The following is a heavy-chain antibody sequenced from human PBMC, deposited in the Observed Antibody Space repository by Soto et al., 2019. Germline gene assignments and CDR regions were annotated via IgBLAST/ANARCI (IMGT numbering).Heavy chain of an antibody. Sequence: QVQLVQSGAEVKKPGSSVKVSCKASGGTFNTYGITWVRQAPGQGLKWMGGIIPMFGTTNYAQKFQGRVTITADISTYTAYMELSSLRSEDTAVYYCAREVGYCTDGVCHEIYGMDVWGQGTTVTVSS. CDR3: AREVGYCTDGVCHEIYGMDV. V-gene: IGHV1-69*06. CDR2: IIPMFGTT. CDR1: GGTFNTYG. D-gene: IGHD2-8*01. J-gene: IGHJ6*02.